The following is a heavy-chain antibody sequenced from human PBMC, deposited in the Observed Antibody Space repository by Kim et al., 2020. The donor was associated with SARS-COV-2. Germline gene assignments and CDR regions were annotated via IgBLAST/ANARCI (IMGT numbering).Heavy chain of an antibody. J-gene: IGHJ3*02. CDR2: IYYSGST. D-gene: IGHD3-3*01. CDR1: GGSISSSSYY. V-gene: IGHV4-39*01. CDR3: ARTRGDDFWSGPTSQAFEI. Sequence: SETLSLTCTVSGGSISSSSYYWGWIRQPPGKGLEWIGSIYYSGSTYYNPSLKSRVTISVDTSKNQFSLKLSSVTAADTAVYYCARTRGDDFWSGPTSQAFEIWGQGTMVTVSS.